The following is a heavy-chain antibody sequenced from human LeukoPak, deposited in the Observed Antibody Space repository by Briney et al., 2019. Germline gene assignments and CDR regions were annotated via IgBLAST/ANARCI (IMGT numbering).Heavy chain of an antibody. CDR3: ADSNYWYPVDY. CDR1: GFTFSSYA. Sequence: PGGSLRLSCAASGFTFSSYAMRWVRQAPGKGLEWVSSITGSGDSTYCADSVKGRFTISRDNSKNTLYLQMNSLRAEDTAVYYCADSNYWYPVDYWGQGTLVTVSS. D-gene: IGHD4-11*01. V-gene: IGHV3-23*01. J-gene: IGHJ4*02. CDR2: ITGSGDST.